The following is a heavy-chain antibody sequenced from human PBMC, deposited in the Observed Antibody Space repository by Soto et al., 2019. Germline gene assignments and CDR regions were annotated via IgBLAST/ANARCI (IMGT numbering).Heavy chain of an antibody. CDR3: ARVVAASCGGFDWFDP. D-gene: IGHD2-15*01. CDR2: IYYRGST. Sequence: QVQLQESGPGLVKPSQTLSLTCTVSGGSISSGDYYWSWIRQPPGKGLEWIGYIYYRGSTYYNPSPKSRVTISVDTSKNHFSLKLSSVTAADTAVYYWARVVAASCGGFDWFDPWGQGTLVTVSS. CDR1: GGSISSGDYY. J-gene: IGHJ5*02. V-gene: IGHV4-30-4*01.